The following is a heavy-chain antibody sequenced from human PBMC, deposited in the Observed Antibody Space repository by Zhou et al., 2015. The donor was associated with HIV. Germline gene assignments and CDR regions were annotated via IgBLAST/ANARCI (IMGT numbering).Heavy chain of an antibody. D-gene: IGHD6-19*01. V-gene: IGHV1-46*01. CDR1: GYTFTSYY. Sequence: QVQLVQSGAEVKKPGASVKVSCKASGYTFTSYYMHWVRQAPGQGLEWMGIINPSGGSTSYAQKFQGRVTMTRDTSTSTVYMELSSLRSEDTAVYYCARKGGYAGSGWFAHNWFDPWGQGTLVTVSS. CDR3: ARKGGYAGSGWFAHNWFDP. CDR2: INPSGGST. J-gene: IGHJ5*02.